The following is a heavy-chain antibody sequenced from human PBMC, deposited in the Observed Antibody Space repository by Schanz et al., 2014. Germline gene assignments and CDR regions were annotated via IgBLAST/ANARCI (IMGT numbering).Heavy chain of an antibody. CDR2: IWNNGVTK. J-gene: IGHJ4*02. V-gene: IGHV3-33*01. D-gene: IGHD4-17*01. Sequence: QAQLMESGGGVVQPGTSLILSCSVSGFSLNTYGIHWFRQPAGKGLEWVAVIWNNGVTKYYADSVRGRFTISRDRFQNTLYLRMSSLRAEDTAVYYCARPRVDDGEVDYWGQGTLVTVSS. CDR3: ARPRVDDGEVDY. CDR1: GFSLNTYG.